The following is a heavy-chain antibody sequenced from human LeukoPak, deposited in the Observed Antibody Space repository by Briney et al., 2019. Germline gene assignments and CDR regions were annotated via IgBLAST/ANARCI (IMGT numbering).Heavy chain of an antibody. J-gene: IGHJ4*02. CDR2: INTNSGKP. CDR1: GYTLTSYG. Sequence: ASVKVSCKASGYTLTSYGISWVRQAPGQGLEWMGWINTNSGKPTYAQGFTGRFVFSLDTSVSTAYLQISSLKAGDTAVYYCARYYYDSSGNGNYLDYWGQGTLVTVSS. CDR3: ARYYYDSSGNGNYLDY. V-gene: IGHV7-4-1*02. D-gene: IGHD3-22*01.